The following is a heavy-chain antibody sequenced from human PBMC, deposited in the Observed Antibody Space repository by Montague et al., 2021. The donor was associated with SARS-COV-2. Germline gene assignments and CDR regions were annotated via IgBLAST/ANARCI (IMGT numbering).Heavy chain of an antibody. Sequence: TLSLTCTVSIGSISSGSYYWSWIRQPAGKGLEWIGRIYTSGGTNYNPSLKSRVTISVDTSKNQFSLKLSSVTAADTAVYYCARDGYSSGWNGLHWFDPWGQGTLVTVSP. V-gene: IGHV4-61*02. CDR1: IGSISSGSYY. CDR2: IYTSGGT. CDR3: ARDGYSSGWNGLHWFDP. J-gene: IGHJ5*02. D-gene: IGHD6-25*01.